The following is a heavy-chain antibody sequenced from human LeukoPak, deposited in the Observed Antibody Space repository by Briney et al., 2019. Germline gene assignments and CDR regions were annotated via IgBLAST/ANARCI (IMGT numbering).Heavy chain of an antibody. V-gene: IGHV4-34*01. CDR1: GGSFSGYY. D-gene: IGHD4-17*01. CDR3: ARDYGDYVFGY. Sequence: SETLSLTCAVYGGSFSGYYWSWIRQPPGKGLEWIGEINHSGSTYYNPSLKSRVTISVDTSKNQFSLKLSSVTAADTAVYYCARDYGDYVFGYWGQGTLVTVSS. J-gene: IGHJ4*02. CDR2: INHSGST.